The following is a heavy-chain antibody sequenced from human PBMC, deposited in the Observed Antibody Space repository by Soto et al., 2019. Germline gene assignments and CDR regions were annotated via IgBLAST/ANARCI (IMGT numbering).Heavy chain of an antibody. J-gene: IGHJ4*02. Sequence: LSLTCAVSGGSFTSNNWWTWVRQPPGQGLEWIGEIYRTGSTNYNPSLKSRVTISLDKSENQFSLKVTSLTAADTAVYYCASRDPGTSVDYWGQGTLVTAPQ. CDR2: IYRTGST. CDR1: GGSFTSNNW. V-gene: IGHV4-4*02. CDR3: ASRDPGTSVDY. D-gene: IGHD1-7*01.